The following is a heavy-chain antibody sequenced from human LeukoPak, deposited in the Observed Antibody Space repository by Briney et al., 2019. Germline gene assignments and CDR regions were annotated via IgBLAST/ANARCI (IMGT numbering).Heavy chain of an antibody. CDR1: GYSFTSYG. D-gene: IGHD1-26*01. J-gene: IGHJ6*03. V-gene: IGHV1-18*01. Sequence: SGESLKISWKGSGYSFTSYGISWVRQAPGEGLEWMGWISPYNGNTNYAQKLQGGVTMTTDTSTSTAYMELRSLRSDDTAVYYCARDLVGATTNYYYYMDVWGKGTTVTVSS. CDR3: ARDLVGATTNYYYYMDV. CDR2: ISPYNGNT.